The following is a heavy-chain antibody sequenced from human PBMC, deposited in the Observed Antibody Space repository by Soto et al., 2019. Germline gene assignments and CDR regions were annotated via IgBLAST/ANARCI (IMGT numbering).Heavy chain of an antibody. D-gene: IGHD6-19*01. CDR2: IYYSGST. CDR1: GGSISSSSYY. V-gene: IGHV4-39*01. J-gene: IGHJ4*02. CDR3: ARLGVGSGWFNY. Sequence: SETLSLTCTVSGGSISSSSYYWGWIRQPPGKGLEWIGSIYYSGSTYYNPSLKSRVTISVDTSKNQFSLKLSSVTAADTAVYYCARLGVGSGWFNYWGQGTLVTVPQ.